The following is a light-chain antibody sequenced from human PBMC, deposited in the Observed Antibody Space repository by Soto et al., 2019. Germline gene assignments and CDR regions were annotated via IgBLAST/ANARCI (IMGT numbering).Light chain of an antibody. CDR2: AAS. J-gene: IGKJ2*01. Sequence: DIQMTQSPSSLSASVGDRVTITCRASQSISSYLNWYQQKPGKAPKLLISAASSLQSGVPSTFSGSGSGTDFTLTISSLQPEDFATYYCQQSYTTPYTFGQGTKLEI. CDR1: QSISSY. CDR3: QQSYTTPYT. V-gene: IGKV1-39*01.